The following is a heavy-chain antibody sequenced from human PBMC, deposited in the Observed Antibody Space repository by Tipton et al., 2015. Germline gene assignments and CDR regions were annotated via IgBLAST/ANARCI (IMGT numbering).Heavy chain of an antibody. D-gene: IGHD3-9*01. Sequence: TLSLTCAVSGYSISRGYNWGWIRQAPGKGLEWIGAINHAGDTYYRPSLKSRATISVDTSKNQFSLMLSSVTAADTAVYYCACQDYDSLTRDYQTVDYWDQGTLVTVSS. J-gene: IGHJ4*02. CDR2: INHAGDT. CDR1: GYSISRGYN. V-gene: IGHV4-38-2*01. CDR3: ACQDYDSLTRDYQTVDY.